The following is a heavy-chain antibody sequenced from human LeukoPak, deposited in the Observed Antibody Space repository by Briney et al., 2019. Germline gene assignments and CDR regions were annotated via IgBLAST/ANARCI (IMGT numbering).Heavy chain of an antibody. J-gene: IGHJ4*02. CDR3: ARSPDYYGSGYYFDY. D-gene: IGHD3-10*01. CDR1: GFTVSSNY. CDR2: IYSGGST. V-gene: IGHV3-53*01. Sequence: PGGSLRLSCAASGFTVSSNYMSWVRQAPGKGLEWVSVIYSGGSTYYADSVKGRFTISRDNSKNTLYLQMNSLRAEDTAVYYCARSPDYYGSGYYFDYWGQGTLVTVSS.